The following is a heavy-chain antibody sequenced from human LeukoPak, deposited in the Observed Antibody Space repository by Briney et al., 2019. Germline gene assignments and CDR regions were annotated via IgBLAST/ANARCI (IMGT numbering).Heavy chain of an antibody. CDR2: FHYSGST. CDR1: GGSMSSYY. V-gene: IGHV4-59*01. CDR3: ARGGGGSWYGTVDY. D-gene: IGHD6-13*01. J-gene: IGHJ4*02. Sequence: KTSETLSLTCTVAGGSMSSYYWNWIRQPPGKGLEWIGYFHYSGSTNYNPPLKSRVTISVDTSKNQFSLKLSSVTAADTAMYYCARGGGGSWYGTVDYWGQGTLVTVSS.